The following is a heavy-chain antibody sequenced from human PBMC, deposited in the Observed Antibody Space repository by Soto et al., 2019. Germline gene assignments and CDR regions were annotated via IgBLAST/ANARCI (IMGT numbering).Heavy chain of an antibody. CDR3: ARRVAAHHYFDF. V-gene: IGHV5-51*01. CDR2: IFPRDSDT. D-gene: IGHD6-6*01. J-gene: IGHJ4*02. CDR1: GYIFVNDW. Sequence: GQSLNISCKGSGYIFVNDWIAWVRQMPGKGLEWRGIIFPRDSDTRYSPSFQGQVTISADKSINTAYLQWSSLKASDTAVYYCARRVAAHHYFDFWGQGAMVTVSS.